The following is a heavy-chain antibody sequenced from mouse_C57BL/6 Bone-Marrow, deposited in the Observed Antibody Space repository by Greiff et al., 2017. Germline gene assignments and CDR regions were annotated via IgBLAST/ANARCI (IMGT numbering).Heavy chain of an antibody. J-gene: IGHJ4*01. CDR1: GFSLTSYC. D-gene: IGHD1-1*01. CDR2: IWSAGST. CDR3: ATNYGSSLMDY. V-gene: IGHV2-5*01. Sequence: VQLQQPGPGLVQPSQSLSITCTASGFSLTSYCVHWVRQSPGQGLEWLGVIWSAGSTDYNAAFMSRLSITEDNSKSQVYFKMNSLQADDTAIYYCATNYGSSLMDYWGQGTSVTVSS.